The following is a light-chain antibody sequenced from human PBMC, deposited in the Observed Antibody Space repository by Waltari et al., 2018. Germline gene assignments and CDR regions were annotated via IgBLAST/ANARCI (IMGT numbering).Light chain of an antibody. CDR1: QSVSNY. CDR3: QQRTTWT. J-gene: IGKJ1*01. V-gene: IGKV3-11*01. Sequence: EVVLNQSQVTLSLSPGERAALSCRASQSVSNYLAWYQQKPGQALRLLIDDASNRATGVRSRFSGSGSGIAFTLTIRSLEPEDFAVYHCQQRTTWTFGQGTKVEIK. CDR2: DAS.